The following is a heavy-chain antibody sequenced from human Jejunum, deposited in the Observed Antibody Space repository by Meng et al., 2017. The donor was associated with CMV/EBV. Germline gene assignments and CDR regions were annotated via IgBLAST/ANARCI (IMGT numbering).Heavy chain of an antibody. J-gene: IGHJ5*02. V-gene: IGHV1-18*01. CDR3: EGGQSGWGYFDA. Sequence: SGYSFINYGISWVRQAPGQGLGWMGWINVYKGNTNYAQKFQGRVIMTADTSTSTSYMELRSVRSGDTAIYFCEGGQSGWGYFDAWGQGALVTVSS. CDR2: INVYKGNT. D-gene: IGHD3-3*01. CDR1: GYSFINYG.